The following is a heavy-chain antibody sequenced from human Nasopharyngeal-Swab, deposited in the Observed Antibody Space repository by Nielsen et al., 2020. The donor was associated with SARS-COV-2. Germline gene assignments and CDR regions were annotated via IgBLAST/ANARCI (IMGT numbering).Heavy chain of an antibody. D-gene: IGHD3-22*01. V-gene: IGHV3-11*04. CDR3: TRLTYYYDSSSGG. Sequence: GGSLRLSCVASGFTFSDYYMSWIRQAPGKGLEWVSYMSNSGSTIYYADSVKGRFTISRDNAKSSLYLQMNSLRAEDTAVYYCTRLTYYYDSSSGGWGQGTLVTVSS. CDR1: GFTFSDYY. J-gene: IGHJ4*02. CDR2: MSNSGSTI.